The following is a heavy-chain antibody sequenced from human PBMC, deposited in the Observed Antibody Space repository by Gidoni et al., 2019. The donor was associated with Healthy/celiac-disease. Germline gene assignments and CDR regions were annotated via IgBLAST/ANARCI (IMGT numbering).Heavy chain of an antibody. Sequence: EVQLLESGGGLVQPGGSLRLSCAASGFTFNSYAMSWVRQAPGKGLEWVSAISGSGGSTYYADSVKGRFTISRDNSKNTLYLQMNSLRAEDTAVYYCAKGGVKYYYDSSGYYVDYWGQGTLVTVSS. J-gene: IGHJ4*02. CDR1: GFTFNSYA. V-gene: IGHV3-23*01. D-gene: IGHD3-22*01. CDR2: ISGSGGST. CDR3: AKGGVKYYYDSSGYYVDY.